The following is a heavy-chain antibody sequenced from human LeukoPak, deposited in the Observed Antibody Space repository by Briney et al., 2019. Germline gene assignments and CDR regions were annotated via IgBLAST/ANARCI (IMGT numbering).Heavy chain of an antibody. D-gene: IGHD3-22*01. V-gene: IGHV1-69*04. CDR1: GGTFSSYA. J-gene: IGHJ4*02. CDR2: IIPILGIA. Sequence: ASVKVSCKASGGTFSSYAISWVRQAPGQGLEWMGRIIPILGIANYAQKFQGRVTITADKSTSTAYMELSSLRSEDTAVYYCARDSYYYDSSGPGGYWGQGTLVIVSS. CDR3: ARDSYYYDSSGPGGY.